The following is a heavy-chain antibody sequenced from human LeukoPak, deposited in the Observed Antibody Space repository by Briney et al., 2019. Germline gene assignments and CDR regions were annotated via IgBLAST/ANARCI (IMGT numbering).Heavy chain of an antibody. CDR3: AKDGTGGYYYLDY. CDR2: IFYDGSNE. D-gene: IGHD3-22*01. CDR1: GFTFSSHG. J-gene: IGHJ4*02. Sequence: PGPSLRLSCAASGFTFSSHGMHWVRQAPGMGLEWVALIFYDGSNEYYADSVQGRFTISRDSSRDTLYLQMNSLRAEDTAVYYCAKDGTGGYYYLDYWGQGTLVTVSS. V-gene: IGHV3-30*18.